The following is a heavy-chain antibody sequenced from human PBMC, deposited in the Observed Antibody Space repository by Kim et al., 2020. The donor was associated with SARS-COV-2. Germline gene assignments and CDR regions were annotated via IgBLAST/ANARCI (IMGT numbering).Heavy chain of an antibody. CDR2: IYYSGST. CDR3: ARRGPTKPPYY. D-gene: IGHD1-1*01. Sequence: SETLSLTCTVSGGSISSSSYYWGWIRQPPGKGLEWIGSIYYSGSTYYNPSLKSRVTISVDTSKNQFSLKLSSVTAADTAVYYCARRGPTKPPYYWGQGTLVTVSS. CDR1: GGSISSSSYY. V-gene: IGHV4-39*01. J-gene: IGHJ4*02.